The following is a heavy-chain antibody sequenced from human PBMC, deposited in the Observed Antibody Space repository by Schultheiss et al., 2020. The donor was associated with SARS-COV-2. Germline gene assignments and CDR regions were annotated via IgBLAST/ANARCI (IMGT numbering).Heavy chain of an antibody. CDR2: INHSGST. Sequence: SETLSLTCTVSGGSISSYYWSWIRQPPGKGLEWIGEINHSGSTNYNPSLKSRVTMSVDTSKNQFSLKLSSVTAADTAVYYCASQYQLLYMDVWGKGTTVTVSS. CDR1: GGSISSYY. V-gene: IGHV4-34*01. CDR3: ASQYQLLYMDV. D-gene: IGHD2-2*01. J-gene: IGHJ6*03.